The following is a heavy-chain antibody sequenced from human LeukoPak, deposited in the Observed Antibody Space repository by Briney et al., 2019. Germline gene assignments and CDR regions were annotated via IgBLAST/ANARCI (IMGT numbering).Heavy chain of an antibody. Sequence: PSETLSLTCTVSGGSISSSSYYWGWIRQPPGKGLEWIGSIYYSGSTYYNPSLKSRVTISVDTSKNQFSLKLSSVTAADTAVYYCARDLIIVTMIVVVSSWFDPWGQGTLVTVSS. CDR2: IYYSGST. D-gene: IGHD3-22*01. J-gene: IGHJ5*02. CDR1: GGSISSSSYY. CDR3: ARDLIIVTMIVVVSSWFDP. V-gene: IGHV4-39*07.